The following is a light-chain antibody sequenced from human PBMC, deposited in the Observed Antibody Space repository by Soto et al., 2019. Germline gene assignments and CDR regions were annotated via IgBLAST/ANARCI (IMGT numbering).Light chain of an antibody. Sequence: IGMSQSPAALSLSTGERATLSCRASQTIDNTLAWYQRKPGQAPRLLIYDASTRATGVPARFSGSGSGTDFTLSISSLQPDDFASYYCQQSNTFPLPFGGRAKV. CDR2: DAS. J-gene: IGKJ4*01. CDR3: QQSNTFPLP. CDR1: QTIDNT. V-gene: IGKV3-15*01.